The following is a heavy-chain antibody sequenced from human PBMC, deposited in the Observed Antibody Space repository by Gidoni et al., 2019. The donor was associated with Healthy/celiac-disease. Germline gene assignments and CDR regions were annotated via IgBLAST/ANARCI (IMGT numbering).Heavy chain of an antibody. J-gene: IGHJ4*02. V-gene: IGHV3-48*03. D-gene: IGHD5-18*01. CDR3: ARPPERGYSYVEFDY. CDR1: GFTFSSYE. CDR2: ISSSGSTI. Sequence: EVQLVESGGGLVQPGGSLRLSCAASGFTFSSYEMNWVRQAPGKGLEWFLYISSSGSTIYYAASVKGRFTISRANAKNSLYLQINSLRAEDTAVYYCARPPERGYSYVEFDYWGQGTLVTVSS.